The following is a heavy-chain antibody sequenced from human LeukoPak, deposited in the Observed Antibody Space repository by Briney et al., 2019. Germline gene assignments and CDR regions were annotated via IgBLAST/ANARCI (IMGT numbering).Heavy chain of an antibody. V-gene: IGHV1-24*01. J-gene: IGHJ4*02. CDR1: GYTLTELS. D-gene: IGHD3-10*01. Sequence: ASVKVSCKVSGYTLTELSMHWVRQAPGKGLEWMGGFDPEDGETIYAQKFQGRVTMTTDTSTSTVYMELRSLKSDDTAVYYCARKHPMVRGAQVDYWGQGTLVTVSS. CDR2: FDPEDGET. CDR3: ARKHPMVRGAQVDY.